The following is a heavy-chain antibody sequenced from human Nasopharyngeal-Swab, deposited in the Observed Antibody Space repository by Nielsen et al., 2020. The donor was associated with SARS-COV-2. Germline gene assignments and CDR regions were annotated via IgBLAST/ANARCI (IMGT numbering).Heavy chain of an antibody. CDR2: ISTNSGNT. CDR1: GYTFTSSG. CDR3: ARERPEHYFYH. V-gene: IGHV1-18*04. J-gene: IGHJ4*02. Sequence: ASVKVSCKTSGYTFTSSGVSWVRRAPGQGLEWMGWISTNSGNTNYPQRVQGRVTITRDRSTKTAYMELRSLRSEDTAVYYCARERPEHYFYHWGPGTLVTVSS. D-gene: IGHD2-21*01.